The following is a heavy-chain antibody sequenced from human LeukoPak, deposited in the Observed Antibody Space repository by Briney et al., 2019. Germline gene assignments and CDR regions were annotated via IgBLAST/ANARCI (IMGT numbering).Heavy chain of an antibody. D-gene: IGHD2-15*01. CDR3: ARDREGGFDY. V-gene: IGHV4-31*03. CDR1: GGSISSGGYY. J-gene: IGHJ4*02. Sequence: SETLSLTCTVSGGSISSGGYYWSWIRQHPGKGLEWIGYIYYSGSTYYNPSLKSRVTISVDTSKNQFSLKLSSVTAADTAVYYCARDREGGFDYWGQGTLVTVSP. CDR2: IYYSGST.